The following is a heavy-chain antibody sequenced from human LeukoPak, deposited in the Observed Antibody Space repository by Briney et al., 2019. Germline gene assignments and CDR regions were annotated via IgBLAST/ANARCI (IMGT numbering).Heavy chain of an antibody. V-gene: IGHV3-30*02. CDR2: IKYDGINK. D-gene: IGHD2-2*01. CDR3: GNAYCSSIRCLDDY. CDR1: GFNFGTYG. Sequence: PGGSLRLSCAASGFNFGTYGMHWVRQAPGKGLEWVAFIKYDGINKYYADSVKGRFTISRDNSNSTLYLQMNSLRAEDTAVYYCGNAYCSSIRCLDDYWGQGTLVTVSS. J-gene: IGHJ4*02.